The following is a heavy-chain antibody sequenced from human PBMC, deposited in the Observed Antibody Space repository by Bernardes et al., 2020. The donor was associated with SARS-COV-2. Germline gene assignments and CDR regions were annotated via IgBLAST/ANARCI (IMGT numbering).Heavy chain of an antibody. CDR1: GGSISSVGHY. V-gene: IGHV4-31*03. J-gene: IGHJ4*02. CDR2: IYYSGST. D-gene: IGHD2-8*01. Sequence: SETLSLTCIVSGGSISSVGHYWSWLLQHPGEGLEWIGYIYYSGSTYYNPSLKSRVTISADTSNNQFSLKLTSVTAADTAVYYCARGSNGEGYWGQGTLVTVSS. CDR3: ARGSNGEGY.